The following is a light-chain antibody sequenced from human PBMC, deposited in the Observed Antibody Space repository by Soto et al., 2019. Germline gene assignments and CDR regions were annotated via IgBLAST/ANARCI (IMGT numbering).Light chain of an antibody. CDR2: GNS. CDR3: QSYDSSLSGVV. CDR1: SSNIWAGYD. V-gene: IGLV1-40*01. Sequence: QSVLTQPPSVSGAPGQRVTISCTGSSSNIWAGYDVHWYQQLPGTAPKLLIYGNSNRPSGVPDRFSGSKSGTSASLAITGLQAKDEADYYCQSYDSSLSGVVFGGGTKLTVL. J-gene: IGLJ2*01.